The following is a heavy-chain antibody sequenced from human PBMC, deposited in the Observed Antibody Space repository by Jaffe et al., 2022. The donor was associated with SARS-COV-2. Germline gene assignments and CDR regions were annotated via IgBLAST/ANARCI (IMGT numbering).Heavy chain of an antibody. CDR1: GFSLNDLRMG. J-gene: IGHJ4*02. CDR3: ARGGVTEEMTTIFDF. D-gene: IGHD4-4*01. CDR2: IFSNGER. V-gene: IGHV2-26*01. Sequence: QVTLKESGPVLVKPTETLTLTCTFSGFSLNDLRMGVSWIRQPPGKALEWLAHIFSNGERSYSTSLKSRLTISGDTSKSQVVFAMANMDPVDTATYYCARGGVTEEMTTIFDFWGQGTLVTVSS.